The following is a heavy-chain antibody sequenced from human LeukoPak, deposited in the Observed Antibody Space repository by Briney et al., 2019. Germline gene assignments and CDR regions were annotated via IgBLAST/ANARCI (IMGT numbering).Heavy chain of an antibody. J-gene: IGHJ5*02. D-gene: IGHD6-19*01. Sequence: SETLSLTCAVYGGSFSGYYWSWIRQPPGKGLEGIGEINHSGSTNYNPSLKSRVTISVDTSKTQFSLRLSSVTAADTAVYYCARAPPYSSNSYNWFDPWGQGTLVTVSS. CDR3: ARAPPYSSNSYNWFDP. V-gene: IGHV4-34*01. CDR2: INHSGST. CDR1: GGSFSGYY.